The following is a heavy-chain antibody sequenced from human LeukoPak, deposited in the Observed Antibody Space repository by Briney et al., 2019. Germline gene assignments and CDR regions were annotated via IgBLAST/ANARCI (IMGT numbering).Heavy chain of an antibody. J-gene: IGHJ6*02. CDR2: ISGGGYST. D-gene: IGHD5-12*01. Sequence: GGSLRLSCAASEFTFSSYSMSWVRQAPGKGLEWVSVISGGGYSTYYAASVKGRFTISRDNSKNTLYLQMNSLRAEDTAVYYCAKGPSDIVVSYYGMDVWGQGTTVTVSS. CDR1: EFTFSSYS. CDR3: AKGPSDIVVSYYGMDV. V-gene: IGHV3-23*01.